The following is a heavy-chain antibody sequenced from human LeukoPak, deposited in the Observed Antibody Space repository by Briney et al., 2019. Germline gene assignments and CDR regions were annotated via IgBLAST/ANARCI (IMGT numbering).Heavy chain of an antibody. CDR3: AFVPWTTVTTIDY. CDR2: ISYDGSNK. V-gene: IGHV3-30-3*01. Sequence: GGSLRLSCAASGFTFSSYVMHWVRQAPGKGLEWVAVISYDGSNKYYADSVKGRFTISRDNAKNSLYLQMNSLRDEDTAVYYCAFVPWTTVTTIDYWGQGTLVTVSS. CDR1: GFTFSSYV. D-gene: IGHD4-17*01. J-gene: IGHJ4*02.